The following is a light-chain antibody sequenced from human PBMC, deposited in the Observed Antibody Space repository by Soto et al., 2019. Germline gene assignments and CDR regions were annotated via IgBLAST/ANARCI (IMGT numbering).Light chain of an antibody. CDR2: EFS. CDR3: SSHAGSNNYV. V-gene: IGLV2-8*01. Sequence: SALARPPSGSGSPGQSVTISCTGSSSDVGAYNYLSWYQQHPDKAPTLMIYEFSKRPSRVPDRFSGSKSGNTASLTVSGLQAEDEADYYCSSHAGSNNYVFGTGTKVTVL. J-gene: IGLJ1*01. CDR1: SSDVGAYNY.